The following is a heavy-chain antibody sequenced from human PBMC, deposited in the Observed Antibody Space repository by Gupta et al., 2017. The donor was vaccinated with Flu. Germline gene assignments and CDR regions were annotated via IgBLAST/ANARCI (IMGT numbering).Heavy chain of an antibody. V-gene: IGHV3-21*01. Sequence: YSMNWVRQAPGKGLEWVSSISSSSSYIYYADSVKGRFTISRDNAKNSLYLQMNSMRAEDTAVYYCARGADVWSRDYYYMDVWGKGTTVTVSS. CDR1: YS. CDR2: ISSSSSYI. J-gene: IGHJ6*03. D-gene: IGHD3-3*01. CDR3: ARGADVWSRDYYYMDV.